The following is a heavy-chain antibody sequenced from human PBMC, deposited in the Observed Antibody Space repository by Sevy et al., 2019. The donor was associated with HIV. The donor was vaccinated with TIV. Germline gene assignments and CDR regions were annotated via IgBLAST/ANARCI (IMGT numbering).Heavy chain of an antibody. CDR3: ARVAPSSSSWYRTTYGMDV. CDR1: GGSISSNGFY. CDR2: VYYSGTT. Sequence: SETLSLTCTVSGGSISSNGFYWNWIRQHPGKGLDWIGNVYYSGTTYYNPSLKSRVSISVDTSKNQFSLSLRSVTAADTAVYFCARVAPSSSSWYRTTYGMDVWGQGTTVTVSS. V-gene: IGHV4-31*03. J-gene: IGHJ6*02. D-gene: IGHD6-13*01.